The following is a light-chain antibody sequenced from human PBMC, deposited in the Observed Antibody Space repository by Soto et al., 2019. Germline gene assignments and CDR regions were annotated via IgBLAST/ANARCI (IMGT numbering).Light chain of an antibody. V-gene: IGLV2-23*01. CDR1: SSDVGSYNL. CDR2: EGS. CDR3: CSYAGSSTYVV. J-gene: IGLJ2*01. Sequence: QSALTQPASVSGSPGQSITISCTGTSSDVGSYNLVSWYQQHPGKAPKLMIYEGSKRPSGVSNRFSGSKSGNTASLTISELQAEDDADYYCCSYAGSSTYVVFGGGTKLTVL.